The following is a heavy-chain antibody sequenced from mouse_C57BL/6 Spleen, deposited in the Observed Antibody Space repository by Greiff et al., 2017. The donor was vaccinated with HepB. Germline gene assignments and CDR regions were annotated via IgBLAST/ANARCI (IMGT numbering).Heavy chain of an antibody. CDR3: ARGGGAWDGFFDD. V-gene: IGHV1-55*01. CDR1: GYTFTSYW. J-gene: IGHJ2*01. D-gene: IGHD4-1*01. Sequence: VQLQQSGAELVKPGASVKMSCKASGYTFTSYWITWVKQRPGQGLEWIGDIYPGSGSTNYNEKFKSKATLTVDTSSSTAYMQLSSLTSEDSAVYYCARGGGAWDGFFDDWGQGTTLTVSS. CDR2: IYPGSGST.